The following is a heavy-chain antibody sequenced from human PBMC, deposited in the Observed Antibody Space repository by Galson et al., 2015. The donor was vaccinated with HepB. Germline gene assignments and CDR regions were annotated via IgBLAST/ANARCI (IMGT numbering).Heavy chain of an antibody. CDR1: GFTFSDYY. CDR2: ISSSSSST. Sequence: SLRLSCAASGFTFSDYYMSWLRQAPGKGLEWVSYISSSSSSTNYADSVKGRFTISRDNAKNSLYLQMNSLRAEDTAVYYCARDIPDEMAPSTVDAFDIWGQGTMVTVSS. CDR3: ARDIPDEMAPSTVDAFDI. J-gene: IGHJ3*02. V-gene: IGHV3-11*06. D-gene: IGHD5-24*01.